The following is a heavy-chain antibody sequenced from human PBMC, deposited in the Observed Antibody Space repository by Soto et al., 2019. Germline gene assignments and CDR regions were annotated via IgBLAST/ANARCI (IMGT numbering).Heavy chain of an antibody. CDR3: ARGSAFIGLDY. V-gene: IGHV3-21*01. D-gene: IGHD1-26*01. Sequence: EVQLVESGGGLVKPGGSLRLSCAVSGFIFSRYSMNWVRQAPGKVLEWVSSIGTSGSYIYDTDSVKGRFTISRDNTKDSLYLQMNSLRAEDTAIYYCARGSAFIGLDYWGQGTPVTVSS. CDR2: IGTSGSYI. CDR1: GFIFSRYS. J-gene: IGHJ4*02.